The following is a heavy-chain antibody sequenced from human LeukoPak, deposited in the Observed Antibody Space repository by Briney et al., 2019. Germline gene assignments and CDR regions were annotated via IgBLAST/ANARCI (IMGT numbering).Heavy chain of an antibody. Sequence: SETLSLTCTVSGGSISSYYWSWIQQPAGKGLEWIGYIYYSGSTNYNPSLKSRVTISVDTSKNQFSLKLSSVTAADTAVYYCARHEYYYGSADYWGQGTLVTVSS. CDR1: GGSISSYY. CDR2: IYYSGST. V-gene: IGHV4-59*08. J-gene: IGHJ4*02. CDR3: ARHEYYYGSADY. D-gene: IGHD3-10*01.